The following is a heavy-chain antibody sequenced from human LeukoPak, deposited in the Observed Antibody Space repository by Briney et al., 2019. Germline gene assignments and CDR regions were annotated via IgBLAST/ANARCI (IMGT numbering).Heavy chain of an antibody. J-gene: IGHJ5*02. V-gene: IGHV1-8*01. D-gene: IGHD2-15*01. CDR1: GYTFTSYD. Sequence: GASVKVSCKASGYTFTSYDINWVRQATGQGLEWMGWMNPNSGNTGYAQKFQGRVTMTRNTSISTAYMELRSLRSDDTAVYYCARDYYCSGGSCSDCFDPWGQGTLVTVSS. CDR3: ARDYYCSGGSCSDCFDP. CDR2: MNPNSGNT.